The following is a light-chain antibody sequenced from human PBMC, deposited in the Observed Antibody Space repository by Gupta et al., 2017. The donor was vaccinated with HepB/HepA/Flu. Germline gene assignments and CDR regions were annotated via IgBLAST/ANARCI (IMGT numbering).Light chain of an antibody. J-gene: IGKJ5*01. Sequence: DIQMTQSPSSLSASVGDRVTITCRASQSITTYLNWYQQKPGKAPNVLIYAASTLQSGVPSRFSGSGSGSDFTLTISSLQPEDSATYYCQQTYSTPITFGQGTRLEIK. V-gene: IGKV1-39*01. CDR1: QSITTY. CDR3: QQTYSTPIT. CDR2: AAS.